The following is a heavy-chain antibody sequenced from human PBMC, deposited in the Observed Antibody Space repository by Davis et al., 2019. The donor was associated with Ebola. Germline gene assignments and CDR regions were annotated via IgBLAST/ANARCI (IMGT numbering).Heavy chain of an antibody. J-gene: IGHJ4*02. D-gene: IGHD6-19*01. CDR2: IKQDGSEK. V-gene: IGHV3-7*01. CDR3: ARDPGIAVAGTLDY. Sequence: PGGSLRLSCAASGFTFSSYEMNWVRQAPGKGLEWVANIKQDGSEKYYVDSVKGRFTISRDNAKNSLYLQMNSLRAEDTAVYYCARDPGIAVAGTLDYWGQGTLVTVSS. CDR1: GFTFSSYE.